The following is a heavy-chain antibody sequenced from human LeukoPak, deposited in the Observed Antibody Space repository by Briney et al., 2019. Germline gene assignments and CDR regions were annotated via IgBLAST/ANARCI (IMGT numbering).Heavy chain of an antibody. J-gene: IGHJ4*02. CDR2: IWYDGSNT. V-gene: IGHV3-33*01. CDR3: TRDSPYDSSNSYYFDY. D-gene: IGHD3-22*01. Sequence: GRSLRLSRAASGFTFSNSGMHWVRQAPGKGLEWVALIWYDGSNTHYADSVKGRYTISRDNSKNTLYLQLNSLRAEDTAVYYCTRDSPYDSSNSYYFDYWGQGTLVTVSS. CDR1: GFTFSNSG.